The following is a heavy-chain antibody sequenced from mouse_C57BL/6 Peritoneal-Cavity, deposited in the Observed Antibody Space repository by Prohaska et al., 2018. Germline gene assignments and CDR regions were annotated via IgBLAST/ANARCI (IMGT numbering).Heavy chain of an antibody. CDR1: GYTFTSYW. CDR3: ARWGHGSSPFAY. J-gene: IGHJ3*01. CDR2: IDPSDSYT. Sequence: QVQLQQPGAELVMPGASVKLSCKASGYTFTSYWMHWVQKRPGQGLEWIGEIDPSDSYTNYNQKFKGKATLTVDKSSSTAYMQLSSLTSEDSAVYYGARWGHGSSPFAYWGQGTLVTVSA. V-gene: IGHV1-69*01. D-gene: IGHD1-1*01.